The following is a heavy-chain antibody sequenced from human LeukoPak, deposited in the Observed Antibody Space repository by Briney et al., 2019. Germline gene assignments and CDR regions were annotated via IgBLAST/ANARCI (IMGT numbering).Heavy chain of an antibody. D-gene: IGHD1-1*01. CDR2: IKQAGGEK. Sequence: PGGSLRLSCAASGFTFSSYWMSWARQAPGKGLEGVANIKQAGGEKYYVDSVKGRFTISRDNAKNSLYLQMNSLRAEDTAVYYCARHRLQLERRGLDYWGQGTLVTVSS. CDR1: GFTFSSYW. CDR3: ARHRLQLERRGLDY. V-gene: IGHV3-7*01. J-gene: IGHJ4*02.